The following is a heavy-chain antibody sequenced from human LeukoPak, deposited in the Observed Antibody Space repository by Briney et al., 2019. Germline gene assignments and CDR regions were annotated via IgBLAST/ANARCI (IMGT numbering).Heavy chain of an antibody. V-gene: IGHV1-18*01. Sequence: GASVKVSCKTSGYTFTSYGISWVRQAPGQGLEWMGWISAYNGNTNYAQKLQGRATMTTDTSTSTAYMELRSLRSDDTAVYYCARCCGPASTYMTGIAAAGADYWGQGTLVTVSS. CDR3: ARCCGPASTYMTGIAAAGADY. D-gene: IGHD6-13*01. J-gene: IGHJ4*02. CDR1: GYTFTSYG. CDR2: ISAYNGNT.